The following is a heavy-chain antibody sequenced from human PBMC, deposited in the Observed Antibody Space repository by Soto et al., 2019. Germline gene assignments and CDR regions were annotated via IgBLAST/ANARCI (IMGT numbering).Heavy chain of an antibody. CDR3: AKDGGPGGSGSYYNY. V-gene: IGHV3-23*01. D-gene: IGHD3-10*01. Sequence: EVQLLESGGGLVQPGGSLRLSCAASGFTFSNCAMNWVRQTPGKGLEWVSAISGSGGSTYYADSVKGRFTISRDNSKNTLYLQMNSLRAEDTAVYYCAKDGGPGGSGSYYNYWGQGTLVTVSS. CDR1: GFTFSNCA. J-gene: IGHJ4*02. CDR2: ISGSGGST.